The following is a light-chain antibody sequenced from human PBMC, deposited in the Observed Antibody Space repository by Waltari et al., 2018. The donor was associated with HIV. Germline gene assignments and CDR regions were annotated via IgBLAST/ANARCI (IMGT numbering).Light chain of an antibody. V-gene: IGLV2-14*03. CDR1: SSDVGGYDY. J-gene: IGLJ1*01. CDR2: DVN. Sequence: QSALTQPASVSGAPGQSLTIACTGTSSDVGGYDYVSWYQQHPGKVPKLMIYDVNNRPSGVSNRFSGSKSGNTASLVISGLQAEDEADYYCSSYTSSSTYVFGTGTKVTVL. CDR3: SSYTSSSTYV.